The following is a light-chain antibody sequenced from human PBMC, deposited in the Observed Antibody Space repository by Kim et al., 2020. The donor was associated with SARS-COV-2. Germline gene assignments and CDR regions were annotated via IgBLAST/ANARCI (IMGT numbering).Light chain of an antibody. J-gene: IGLJ1*01. CDR3: SSYAGSNNV. V-gene: IGLV2-8*01. CDR2: EVS. CDR1: SSDVGGYNY. Sequence: QSALTQLPSASGSPGQSVTISCTGTSSDVGGYNYVYWYQQHPGKAPKLMIYEVSKRPSGVPDRFSGSKSGTTASLTVSGLQAEDEADYYCSSYAGSNNVFGAGTKVTVL.